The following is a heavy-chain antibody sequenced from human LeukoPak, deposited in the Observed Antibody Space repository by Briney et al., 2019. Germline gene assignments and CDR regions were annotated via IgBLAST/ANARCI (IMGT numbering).Heavy chain of an antibody. CDR2: INSRTTTT. CDR1: GFTFSNYN. CDR3: VRAFNGNSFGYGY. D-gene: IGHD5-18*01. V-gene: IGHV3-48*01. Sequence: GGSLRLSCAASGFTFSNYNMNWVRQAPGKGLEWVSYINSRTTTTYYADSVKGRFTVSRDNGKNLLYLQVNSLRAEDTAVYYCVRAFNGNSFGYGYWGQGTLVTVSS. J-gene: IGHJ4*02.